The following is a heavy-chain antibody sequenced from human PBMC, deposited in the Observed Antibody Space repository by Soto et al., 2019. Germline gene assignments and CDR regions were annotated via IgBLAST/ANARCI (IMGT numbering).Heavy chain of an antibody. CDR2: ISSNGGNT. CDR3: ARDGRAMNDY. V-gene: IGHV3-64*01. Sequence: EVQLVESGGGLVQPGGSLRLSCAASGFTFSTYAMQWVRQAPGKGLEFVSSISSNGGNTNYAYSVKGRFTISRDNSRDTPYLQMGSLRPEDTAVYYCARDGRAMNDYWGQGTLVTVSS. CDR1: GFTFSTYA. J-gene: IGHJ4*02. D-gene: IGHD5-18*01.